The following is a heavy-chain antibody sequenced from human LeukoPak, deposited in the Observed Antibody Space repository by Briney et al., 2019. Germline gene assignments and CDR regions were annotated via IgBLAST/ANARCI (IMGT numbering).Heavy chain of an antibody. Sequence: GVSLRLSCAASAFTDSSNYMSWVRQAPGKGPEWVSVIYSGGSTYYADSVKVRFTIARDNAKNSLYLRMHRLRIEDTAFYHCARQEGFLRYWRQGTRVTVSS. CDR3: ARQEGFLRY. CDR1: AFTDSSNY. CDR2: IYSGGST. J-gene: IGHJ4*02. V-gene: IGHV3-66*02.